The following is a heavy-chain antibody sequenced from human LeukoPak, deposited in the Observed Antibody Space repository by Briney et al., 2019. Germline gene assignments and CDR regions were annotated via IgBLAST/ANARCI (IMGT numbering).Heavy chain of an antibody. CDR3: AKERNLEIAVAGTIFDY. D-gene: IGHD6-19*01. J-gene: IGHJ4*02. CDR2: SYSGGDT. CDR1: GFTVNSYY. V-gene: IGHV3-66*01. Sequence: GGSLRLSCAASGFTVNSYYMGRVRQAPGKGLEWVSVSYSGGDTYYADSVKGRFIISRDNSKNMIYLEMSSLKAEDTAVYYCAKERNLEIAVAGTIFDYWGQGTLVTVSS.